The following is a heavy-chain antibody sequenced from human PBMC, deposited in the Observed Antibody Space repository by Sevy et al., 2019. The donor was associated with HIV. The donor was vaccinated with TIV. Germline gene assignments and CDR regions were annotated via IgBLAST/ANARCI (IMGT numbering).Heavy chain of an antibody. CDR1: GFTFSDHY. CDR2: TRNKADGYTT. CDR3: ATQAGIAAAGRVFDY. D-gene: IGHD6-13*01. Sequence: GGSLRLSCVASGFTFSDHYMEWVRQAPGKGLEWVGRTRNKADGYTTEYAASVKGRFTISSADSKTSLYVQMNSLKTNDTAVYYCATQAGIAAAGRVFDYWGQGTLVTVSS. V-gene: IGHV3-72*01. J-gene: IGHJ4*02.